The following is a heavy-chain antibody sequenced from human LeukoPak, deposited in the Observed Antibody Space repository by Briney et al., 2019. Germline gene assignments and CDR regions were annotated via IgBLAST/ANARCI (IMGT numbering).Heavy chain of an antibody. J-gene: IGHJ4*02. V-gene: IGHV3-48*01. Sequence: GGSLRLSCAASGFTFSSYSMNWVRQAPGKGLEWVSYISSSSSTIYYAGSVKGRFTISRDNAKNSLYLQMNSLRAEDTAVYYCARFGGSGSYYHFDYWGQGTLVTVST. CDR2: ISSSSSTI. CDR3: ARFGGSGSYYHFDY. CDR1: GFTFSSYS. D-gene: IGHD3-10*01.